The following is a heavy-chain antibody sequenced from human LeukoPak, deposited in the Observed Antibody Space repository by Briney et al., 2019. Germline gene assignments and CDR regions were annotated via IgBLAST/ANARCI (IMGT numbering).Heavy chain of an antibody. V-gene: IGHV4-30-2*01. CDR1: GGSISSGHSS. Sequence: SETLSLTCAVSGGSISSGHSSWNWFRQPPGKGLEWIGYIYHSGSTYYNPSLKSRVTISVDTSKNQFSLKLSSVTAADTAVYYCARALSPSDYYYYGMDVWGQGTTVTVSS. CDR3: ARALSPSDYYYYGMDV. J-gene: IGHJ6*02. CDR2: IYHSGST.